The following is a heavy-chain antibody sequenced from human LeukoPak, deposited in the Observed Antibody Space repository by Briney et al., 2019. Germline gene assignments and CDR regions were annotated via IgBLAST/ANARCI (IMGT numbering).Heavy chain of an antibody. Sequence: SETLSLTCAVSGYSISSGYYWGWIRQPPGKGLEWIGSIYHSGSTYYNPSLKSRVTISVDTSKNRFSLKLSSVTAADTAVYYCARHPGVAFDYWGQGTLVTVSS. V-gene: IGHV4-38-2*01. CDR1: GYSISSGYY. CDR3: ARHPGVAFDY. J-gene: IGHJ4*02. D-gene: IGHD3-10*01. CDR2: IYHSGST.